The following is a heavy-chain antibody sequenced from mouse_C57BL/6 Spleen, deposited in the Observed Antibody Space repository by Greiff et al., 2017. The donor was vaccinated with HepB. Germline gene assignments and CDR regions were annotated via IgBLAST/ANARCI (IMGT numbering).Heavy chain of an antibody. V-gene: IGHV1-4*01. CDR3: TRSLYDYDGGAWFAY. D-gene: IGHD2-4*01. J-gene: IGHJ3*01. CDR2: INPSSGYT. CDR1: GYTFTSYT. Sequence: QVQLKESGAELVRPGASVKMSCKASGYTFTSYTMHWVQQRPGQGLEWIGYINPSSGYTKYHQNFKDKATLTADKSSSTDYMQLSSLTSEDAAVYYYTRSLYDYDGGAWFAYWGQGTLVTVSA.